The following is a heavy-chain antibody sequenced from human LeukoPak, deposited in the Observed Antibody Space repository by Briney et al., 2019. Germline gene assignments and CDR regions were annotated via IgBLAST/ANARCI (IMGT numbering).Heavy chain of an antibody. Sequence: GGSLRLSCAASGFTFSSYSMNWVRQAPGKGLEWVSSISSSSSYIYYADSVKGRFTISRDNAKNSLYLQMNSLRAEDTAVYYCAREVGYSYGYLAADAFDIWGQGTMVTVSS. CDR3: AREVGYSYGYLAADAFDI. CDR2: ISSSSSYI. V-gene: IGHV3-21*01. J-gene: IGHJ3*02. D-gene: IGHD5-18*01. CDR1: GFTFSSYS.